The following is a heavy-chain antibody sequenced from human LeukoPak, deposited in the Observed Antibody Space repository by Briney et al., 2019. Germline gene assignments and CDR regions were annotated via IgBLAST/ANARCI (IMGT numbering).Heavy chain of an antibody. J-gene: IGHJ4*02. Sequence: PGGSLRLSCAASGFTFSSYSMNWVRQAPGKGLEWVSSISSSSSSYIYYADSVKGRFTISRDNAKNSLYLQMNSLRAEDTAVYYCARKVELRYFDYWGQGTLVTVSS. V-gene: IGHV3-21*01. D-gene: IGHD1-26*01. CDR3: ARKVELRYFDY. CDR1: GFTFSSYS. CDR2: ISSSSSSYI.